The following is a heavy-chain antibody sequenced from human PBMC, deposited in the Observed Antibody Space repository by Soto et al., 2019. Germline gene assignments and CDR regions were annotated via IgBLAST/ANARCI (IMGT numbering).Heavy chain of an antibody. CDR2: LSYDGSNK. CDR3: ARDAALSSGWLYYFDY. Sequence: GGSLRLSCAASGFTFSSYAMHWVRQAPGQGLEWVAVLSYDGSNKYYADSVKGRFTISRDNSKNTLYLQMNSLRAEDTAVYYCARDAALSSGWLYYFDYWGQGTLVTVSS. V-gene: IGHV3-30-3*01. D-gene: IGHD6-19*01. J-gene: IGHJ4*02. CDR1: GFTFSSYA.